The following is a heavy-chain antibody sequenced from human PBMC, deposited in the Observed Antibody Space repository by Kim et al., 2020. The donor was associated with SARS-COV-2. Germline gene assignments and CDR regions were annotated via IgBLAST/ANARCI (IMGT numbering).Heavy chain of an antibody. CDR3: ASSGPANAAGTGGDWFDP. D-gene: IGHD6-13*01. CDR2: IYHSGST. Sequence: SETLSLTCAVSGGSISSSNWWSWVRQPPGKGLEWIGEIYHSGSTNYNPSLKSRVTISVDKSKNQFSLKLSSVTAADTAVYYCASSGPANAAGTGGDWFDPWGQGTLVTVSS. CDR1: GGSISSSNW. V-gene: IGHV4-4*02. J-gene: IGHJ5*02.